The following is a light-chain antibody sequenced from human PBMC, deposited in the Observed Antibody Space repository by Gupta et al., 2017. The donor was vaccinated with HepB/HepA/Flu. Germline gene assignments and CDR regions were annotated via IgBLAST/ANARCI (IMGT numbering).Light chain of an antibody. CDR2: GSS. Sequence: EVVLTQSPGTLSLSPGERATLSCRASQSISSNHLAWYQQRPGQAPRLLIFGSSRRATGIADRFSGSGSGTDFILTINRLEPEDSAVYYCQQYGGSPLYTFGQGTKVEIK. CDR1: QSISSNH. J-gene: IGKJ2*01. CDR3: QQYGGSPLYT. V-gene: IGKV3-20*01.